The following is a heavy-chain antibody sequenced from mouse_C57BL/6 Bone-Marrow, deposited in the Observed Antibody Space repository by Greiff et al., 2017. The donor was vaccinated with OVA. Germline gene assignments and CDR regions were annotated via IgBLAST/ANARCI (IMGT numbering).Heavy chain of an antibody. CDR2: ISSGGDYI. J-gene: IGHJ3*01. D-gene: IGHD1-3*01. Sequence: EVKLMESGEGLVKPGGSLKLSCAASGFTFSSYAMSWVRQTPEKRLEWVAYISSGGDYIYYADTVKGRFTISRDNARNTLYLQMSSLKSEDTAMYYCTRNNGRGFADWGQGTRVTVSA. CDR1: GFTFSSYA. CDR3: TRNNGRGFAD. V-gene: IGHV5-9-1*02.